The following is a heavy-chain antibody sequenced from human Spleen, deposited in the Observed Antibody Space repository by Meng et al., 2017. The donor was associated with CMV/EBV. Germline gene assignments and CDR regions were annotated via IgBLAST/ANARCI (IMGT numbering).Heavy chain of an antibody. CDR1: GGTFSSYA. CDR3: ARGLRITIFGVVIFDGMDV. D-gene: IGHD3-3*01. J-gene: IGHJ6*02. Sequence: SVKVSCKASGGTFSSYAISWVRQAPGQGLEWMGGIIPIFGTANYAQKFQGRVTITTDESTSTAYMELSSLRSEDTAVYYCARGLRITIFGVVIFDGMDVWGQGTTVTVSS. CDR2: IIPIFGTA. V-gene: IGHV1-69*05.